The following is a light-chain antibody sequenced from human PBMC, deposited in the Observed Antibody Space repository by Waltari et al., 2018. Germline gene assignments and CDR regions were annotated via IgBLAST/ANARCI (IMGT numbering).Light chain of an antibody. Sequence: ETVLTQSPVTLSLSPGEGATLSCKASQSVGSSLAWYQQKPGQAPRRLIYNASNRAACIPARFSGSGSGTDFTLTISSLEPEDFAVYYCQQRSNWNTFGQGTKLEIK. V-gene: IGKV3-11*01. J-gene: IGKJ2*01. CDR2: NAS. CDR1: QSVGSS. CDR3: QQRSNWNT.